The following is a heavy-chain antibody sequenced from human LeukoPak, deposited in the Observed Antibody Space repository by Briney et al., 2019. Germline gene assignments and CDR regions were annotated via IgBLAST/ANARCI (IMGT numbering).Heavy chain of an antibody. CDR2: IFSGNST. CDR1: GVTVRSNY. V-gene: IGHV3-53*01. D-gene: IGHD3-16*01. Sequence: RGSPRLSCAASGVTVRSNYMNWVRQAPRKGLEWVALIFSGNSTYYADSVKGRFTISRDNSKNTLFLQMNSLRVEDTAVYYCAREAAGGFDSWGQGIIVTVSS. J-gene: IGHJ3*02. CDR3: AREAAGGFDS.